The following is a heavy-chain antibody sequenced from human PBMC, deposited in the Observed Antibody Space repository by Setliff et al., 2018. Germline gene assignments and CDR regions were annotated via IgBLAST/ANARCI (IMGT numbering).Heavy chain of an antibody. Sequence: SETLSLTCAVSGYSISSGYYWGWIRQPPGKGLEWLGSVRHRGGTYYNPSLKSRVTISLDTSKNQFSLKLSSVTAADTAVYYCARDPLTTNRRRAFDIWGQGTMVTVS. CDR3: ARDPLTTNRRRAFDI. D-gene: IGHD4-17*01. J-gene: IGHJ3*02. CDR1: GYSISSGYY. CDR2: VRHRGGT. V-gene: IGHV4-38-2*02.